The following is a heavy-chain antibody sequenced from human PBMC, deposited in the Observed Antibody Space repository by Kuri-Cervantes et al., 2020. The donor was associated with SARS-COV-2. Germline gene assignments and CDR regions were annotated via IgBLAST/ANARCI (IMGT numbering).Heavy chain of an antibody. D-gene: IGHD4-17*01. J-gene: IGHJ4*02. CDR3: ARARNGNYLNEPDY. V-gene: IGHV1-69*13. CDR2: IIPIFGTA. Sequence: SVKVSCKASGGTFSSYAIGWVRQAPGQGLEWMGGIIPIFGTANYAQKFQGRVTITADESTSTAYMELSSPRSEDTAVYYCARARNGNYLNEPDYWGQGTLVTVSS. CDR1: GGTFSSYA.